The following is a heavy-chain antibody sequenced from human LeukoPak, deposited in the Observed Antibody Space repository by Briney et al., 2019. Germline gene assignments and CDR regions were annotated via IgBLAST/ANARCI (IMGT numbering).Heavy chain of an antibody. CDR3: ARGVVVVAAILFDI. CDR1: GGSISSYY. CDR2: IYYSGST. V-gene: IGHV4-59*01. Sequence: SETLSLTCTVSGGSISSYYWSWIRQPPGKGLEWIGYIYYSGSTNYNPSLKSRVTISVDTSKNQFSLRLSSVTAADTAVYYCARGVVVVAAILFDIWGQGTMVTVSS. J-gene: IGHJ3*02. D-gene: IGHD2-15*01.